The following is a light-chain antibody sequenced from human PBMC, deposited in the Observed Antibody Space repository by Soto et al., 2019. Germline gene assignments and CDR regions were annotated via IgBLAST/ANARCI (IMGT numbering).Light chain of an antibody. CDR3: QQLNRFPRT. J-gene: IGKJ1*01. V-gene: IGKV1-9*01. CDR1: QDISSY. CDR2: SAS. Sequence: DIQLTQSPSFLSASVGDRVTITCRASQDISSYLAWYQQRPGKVPRFLTHSASTLQSGVPSRFSATGSGTTFTLTISSLQPEDIATDYFQQLNRFPRTFGQGTKVEV.